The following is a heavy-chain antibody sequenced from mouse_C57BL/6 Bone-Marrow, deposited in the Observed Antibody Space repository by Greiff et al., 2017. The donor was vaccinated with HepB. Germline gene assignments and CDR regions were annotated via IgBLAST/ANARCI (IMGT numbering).Heavy chain of an antibody. J-gene: IGHJ1*03. D-gene: IGHD1-1*01. CDR2: INPYNGGT. Sequence: VQLQQSGPVLVKPGASVKMSCKASGYTFTDYYMNWVKQSHGKSLEWIGVINPYNGGTSYNQKFKGKATLTVDKSSSTAYMELNSLTSEDSAVYYCARRYYGSSHWYFDVWGTGTTVTVSS. V-gene: IGHV1-19*01. CDR3: ARRYYGSSHWYFDV. CDR1: GYTFTDYY.